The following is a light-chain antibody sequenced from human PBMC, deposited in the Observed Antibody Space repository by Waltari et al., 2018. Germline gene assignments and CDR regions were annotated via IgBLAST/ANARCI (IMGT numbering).Light chain of an antibody. CDR2: DND. J-gene: IGLJ3*02. CDR3: GTWDTSLSAWV. CDR1: RSNIGNRY. Sequence: QSVLTQAPSVSAAPGQKVTIPCAGSRSNIGNRYVSWYQQFPGTAPKPLIYDNDKRPSGIPDRFSASKSGTSATLGITGLQTGDEANYYCGTWDTSLSAWVFGGGTKLTVL. V-gene: IGLV1-51*01.